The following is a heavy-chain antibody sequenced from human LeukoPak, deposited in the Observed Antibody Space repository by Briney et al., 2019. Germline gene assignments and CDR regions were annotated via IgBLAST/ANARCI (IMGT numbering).Heavy chain of an antibody. CDR3: AKILSGLPRGDY. CDR2: IKQDGSEK. V-gene: IGHV3-7*03. J-gene: IGHJ4*02. Sequence: GGSLRLSCAASGFTFSSYWMSWVRQAPGKGLEWVANIKQDGSEKYYVDSVKGRFTISRDNSKNTLYLQMNSLRAEDTAVYYCAKILSGLPRGDYWGQGTLVTVSS. D-gene: IGHD3-9*01. CDR1: GFTFSSYW.